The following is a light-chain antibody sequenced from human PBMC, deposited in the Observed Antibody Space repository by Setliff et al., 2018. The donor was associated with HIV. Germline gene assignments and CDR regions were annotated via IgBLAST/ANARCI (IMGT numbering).Light chain of an antibody. CDR3: ASHRDTNTLEV. CDR1: NSDIGSHDY. J-gene: IGLJ1*01. Sequence: QSALTQPASVSGSPGQPITISCSGTNSDIGSHDYVSWYQQHPGKAPKLIIFSVAYRPSGVSDRFSGSKSGNTASLTISGLQPEDEADYYCASHRDTNTLEVFGTGTKVTVL. V-gene: IGLV2-14*03. CDR2: SVA.